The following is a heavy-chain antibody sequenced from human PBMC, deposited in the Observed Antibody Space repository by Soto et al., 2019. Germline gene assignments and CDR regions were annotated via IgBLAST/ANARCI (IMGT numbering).Heavy chain of an antibody. Sequence: GGSLRLSCAASGFTFSSYAMTWVRQAPGKGLECVSGISGNGGSTYYADSVKGRFTISRDNSKNTLYLQMNTLRAEDTAVYYCAKDIVTHYSASGSYYDSWGQGALVTVSS. D-gene: IGHD3-10*01. CDR2: ISGNGGST. V-gene: IGHV3-23*01. CDR3: AKDIVTHYSASGSYYDS. J-gene: IGHJ4*02. CDR1: GFTFSSYA.